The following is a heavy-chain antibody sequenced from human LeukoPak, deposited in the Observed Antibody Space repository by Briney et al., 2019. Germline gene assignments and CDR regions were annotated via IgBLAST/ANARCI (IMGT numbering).Heavy chain of an antibody. CDR2: IYYSGST. J-gene: IGHJ6*02. CDR3: ASYYYDSSGYYPYYYYGMDV. D-gene: IGHD3-22*01. V-gene: IGHV4-61*01. Sequence: PSETLSLTCTVSGGSVSSGSYYWSWIRQPPGKGLEWIGYIYYSGSTNYNPSLKSRVTISVDTSKNQFSLKLSSVTAADTAVYYCASYYYDSSGYYPYYYYGMDVWGQGTTVTVSS. CDR1: GGSVSSGSYY.